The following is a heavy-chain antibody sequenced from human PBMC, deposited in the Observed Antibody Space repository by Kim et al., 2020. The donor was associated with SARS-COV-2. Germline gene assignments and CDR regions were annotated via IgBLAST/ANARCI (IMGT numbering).Heavy chain of an antibody. Sequence: DSVTGRFTISRANSKNPLYLKMNSMRAEDTAVYYCARESRTYYYDYYFDYWGQGTLVTVSS. CDR3: ARESRTYYYDYYFDY. J-gene: IGHJ4*02. D-gene: IGHD3-22*01. V-gene: IGHV3-30*07.